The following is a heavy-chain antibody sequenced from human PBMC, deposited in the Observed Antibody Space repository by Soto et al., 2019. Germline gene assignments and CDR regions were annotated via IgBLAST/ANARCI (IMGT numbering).Heavy chain of an antibody. J-gene: IGHJ6*01. CDR2: TRHDGSNK. V-gene: IGHV3-30*02. CDR3: SIDVEGTTTHFGYFWF. D-gene: IGHD1-1*01. CDR1: GFTFSGYG. Sequence: GGSLRLSCAASGFTFSGYGMHWVRQAPGKGMEWVAVTRHDGSNKYYADSVRGRFTISRDNSNKMLYLQMNSLRAEDTAVYYCSIDVEGTTTHFGYFWFRGQGTPGPGSS.